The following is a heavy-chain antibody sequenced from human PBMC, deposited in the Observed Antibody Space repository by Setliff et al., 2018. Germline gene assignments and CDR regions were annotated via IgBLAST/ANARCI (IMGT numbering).Heavy chain of an antibody. CDR1: GDSFSDYY. J-gene: IGHJ6*02. Sequence: SETLSLTCAVYGDSFSDYYWSWIRQPPGKGLDWIGEINHSGTTNYDPSLEGRISISVDTSKRQFSLKLSSVTAADMAVYYCARLSWNGLRYYGLDVWGQGTTVTVSS. CDR2: INHSGTT. CDR3: ARLSWNGLRYYGLDV. V-gene: IGHV4-34*01. D-gene: IGHD3-3*01.